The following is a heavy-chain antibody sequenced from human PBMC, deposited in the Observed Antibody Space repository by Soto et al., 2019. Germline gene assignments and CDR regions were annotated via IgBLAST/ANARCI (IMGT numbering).Heavy chain of an antibody. CDR2: IYYSGST. CDR1: GGSISIYY. Sequence: PSETLSLTCTVSGGSISIYYWSWIRQPPGKGLEWIGYIYYSGSTNYNPSLKSRVTISVDTSKNQFSLKLSSVTAADTAVYYCARLSNPDYGDFAFDIWGQGTMVTVSS. D-gene: IGHD4-17*01. J-gene: IGHJ3*02. CDR3: ARLSNPDYGDFAFDI. V-gene: IGHV4-59*08.